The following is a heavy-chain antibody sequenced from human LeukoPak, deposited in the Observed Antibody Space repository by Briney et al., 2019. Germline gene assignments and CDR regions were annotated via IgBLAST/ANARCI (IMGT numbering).Heavy chain of an antibody. Sequence: SETLSLTCAVYGGSFSGYYWSWIRQPPGKGLEWIGEINHSGSTNYNPSLKSRVTISVDTSKNQFSLKLSSVTAADTAVYYCARGPYYYGSGSYKDYWGQGTLVTVSS. CDR2: INHSGST. D-gene: IGHD3-10*01. CDR3: ARGPYYYGSGSYKDY. J-gene: IGHJ4*02. V-gene: IGHV4-34*01. CDR1: GGSFSGYY.